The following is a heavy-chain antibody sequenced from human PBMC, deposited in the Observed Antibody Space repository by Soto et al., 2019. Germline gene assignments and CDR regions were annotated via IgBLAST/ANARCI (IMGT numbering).Heavy chain of an antibody. CDR2: LSGTGDSA. D-gene: IGHD3-10*01. Sequence: VQLLESGGGLVQPGGSLRLSCAASGFTFSSYALSWVRQAPGKGLEWVSALSGTGDSADYADSVKGRFTISRDDSKTTLYLVMSSLRVGDTAIYYCARDNGNYGSGSFAHWGQGTLVTVSS. J-gene: IGHJ4*02. CDR1: GFTFSSYA. CDR3: ARDNGNYGSGSFAH. V-gene: IGHV3-23*01.